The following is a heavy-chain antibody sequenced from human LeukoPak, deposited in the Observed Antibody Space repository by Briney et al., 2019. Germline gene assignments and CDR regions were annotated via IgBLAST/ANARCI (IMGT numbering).Heavy chain of an antibody. J-gene: IGHJ4*02. CDR2: ISSSSYI. V-gene: IGHV3-21*01. Sequence: GGSLRLSCAASGVTFSSDSMNWGRQGPRKGLGWVSSISSSSYIYYADSVKGRFTISRDNAKKSLYLQMNSLRAEDTAVYYCASRPGSSNYWGQGTLVTVSS. CDR3: ASRPGSSNY. D-gene: IGHD1-1*01. CDR1: GVTFSSDS.